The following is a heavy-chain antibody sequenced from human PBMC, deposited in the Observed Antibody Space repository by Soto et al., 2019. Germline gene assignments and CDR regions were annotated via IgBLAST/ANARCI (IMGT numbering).Heavy chain of an antibody. CDR1: GGSFTSTNYF. CDR3: ARTGSGSYYNDYYYYGMDV. Sequence: PFETLSLTCTVSGGSFTSTNYFWGWIRQPPGKGLEWIGDMYYNGNTFYSPSLKSRVTMSVDTSKEQFSLELSCVTAADTAVYYCARTGSGSYYNDYYYYGMDVWGQGTTVTVSS. CDR2: MYYNGNT. J-gene: IGHJ6*02. V-gene: IGHV4-39*01. D-gene: IGHD3-10*01.